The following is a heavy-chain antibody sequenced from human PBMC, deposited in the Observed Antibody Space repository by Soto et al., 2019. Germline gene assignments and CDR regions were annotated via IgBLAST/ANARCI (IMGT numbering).Heavy chain of an antibody. CDR3: ARDKSDFWSRSGELENWFDP. CDR2: INAGNGNT. Sequence: ASVKVSCKASGYTFTSYAMHWVRQAPGQRLEWMGWINAGNGNTKYSQKFQGRVTITRDTSASTAYMELSSLRSEGTAVYYCARDKSDFWSRSGELENWFDPWGQGTLVTVSS. J-gene: IGHJ5*02. D-gene: IGHD3-3*01. V-gene: IGHV1-3*01. CDR1: GYTFTSYA.